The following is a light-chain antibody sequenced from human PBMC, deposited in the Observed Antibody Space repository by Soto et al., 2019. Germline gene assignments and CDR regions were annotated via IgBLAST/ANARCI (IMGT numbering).Light chain of an antibody. V-gene: IGKV3-20*01. J-gene: IGKJ3*01. CDR3: QQYGSSPHT. CDR2: GAS. Sequence: EIVLTQSPGTLSLSPGERATLSCRASQSVSNNYLAWYQQKVGQAPRLLVYGASSRATGIPDRFSGSGSGTDFTLTISRLEPEDFAVYYCQQYGSSPHTFGPGTKVDVK. CDR1: QSVSNNY.